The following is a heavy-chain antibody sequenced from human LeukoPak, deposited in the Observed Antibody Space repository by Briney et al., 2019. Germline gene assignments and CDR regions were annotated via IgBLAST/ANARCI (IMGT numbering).Heavy chain of an antibody. Sequence: GSLRLSCAASGFTVSSNYMSWIRQPPGKGLEWIGEINHSGSTNYNPSLKSRVTISVDTSKNQFSLKLSSVTAADTAVYYCARVDSSGPYRPYYYYYGMDVWGQGTTVTVSS. V-gene: IGHV4-34*01. D-gene: IGHD3-22*01. J-gene: IGHJ6*02. CDR3: ARVDSSGPYRPYYYYYGMDV. CDR2: INHSGST. CDR1: GFTVSSNY.